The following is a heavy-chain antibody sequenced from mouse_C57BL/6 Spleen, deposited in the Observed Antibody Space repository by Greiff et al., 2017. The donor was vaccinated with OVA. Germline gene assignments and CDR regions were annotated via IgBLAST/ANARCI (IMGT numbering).Heavy chain of an antibody. CDR1: GFTFSDYG. CDR3: ARRSTWYFDV. J-gene: IGHJ1*03. D-gene: IGHD4-1*02. V-gene: IGHV5-17*01. CDR2: ISSGSSTI. Sequence: EVKLQESGGGLVKPGGSLKLSCAASGFTFSDYGMHWVRQAPEKGLEWVAYISSGSSTIYYADTVKGRFTISRDNAKNTLFLQMTSLRSEDTAMYYCARRSTWYFDVWGTGTTVTVSS.